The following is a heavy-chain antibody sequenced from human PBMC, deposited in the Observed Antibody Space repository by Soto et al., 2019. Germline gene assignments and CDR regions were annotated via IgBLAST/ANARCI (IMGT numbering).Heavy chain of an antibody. CDR2: INPTSGGT. D-gene: IGHD4-17*01. J-gene: IGHJ4*02. V-gene: IGHV1-2*02. Sequence: QVQLVQSGAEVKKPGASVKVSCKTSGYTFAAYYIHWIRQAPGQGLEWMGWINPTSGGTVYAQNLQDRVTMTRDTSISTAYMELRRLNSDDTAVYYCARDPDYGDDCGYCFDSWGQGTPVTVSS. CDR3: ARDPDYGDDCGYCFDS. CDR1: GYTFAAYY.